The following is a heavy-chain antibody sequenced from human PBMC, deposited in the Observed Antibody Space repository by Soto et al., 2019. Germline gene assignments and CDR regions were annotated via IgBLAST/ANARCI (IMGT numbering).Heavy chain of an antibody. J-gene: IGHJ4*02. V-gene: IGHV2-26*01. CDR1: GFSLSTDRLG. Sequence: QVTLKESGPVLVKPTETLTMTCTVSGFSLSTDRLGVNWIRQPQGKALEWLAHIFSNDEKSSMTSLKSSLTTSKDTSKSQVVLIMPNMEPVDTATYFCARIPPDMATFDYLGQGILVTVSS. CDR3: ARIPPDMATFDY. CDR2: IFSNDEK.